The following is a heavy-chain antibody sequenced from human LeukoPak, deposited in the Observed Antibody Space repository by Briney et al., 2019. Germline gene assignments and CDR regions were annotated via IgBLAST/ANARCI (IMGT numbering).Heavy chain of an antibody. CDR1: GFTFSSYA. CDR3: AGEYQLLYNY. V-gene: IGHV3-30-3*01. Sequence: GGSLRLSCAASGFTFSSYAMHWVRQAPGKGLEWVAVISYDGSNKYYADSVKGRFTISRDNSKNTLYLQMNSLRAEDTAVYYCAGEYQLLYNYWGQGTLVTVSS. D-gene: IGHD2-2*02. J-gene: IGHJ4*02. CDR2: ISYDGSNK.